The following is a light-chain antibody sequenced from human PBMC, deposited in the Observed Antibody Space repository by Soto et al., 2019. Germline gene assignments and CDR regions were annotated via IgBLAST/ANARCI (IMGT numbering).Light chain of an antibody. V-gene: IGKV1-39*01. CDR1: RSIGTN. CDR3: QQSFSPHIA. Sequence: QVTQSPTSLSASVGDRVTITCRASRSIGTNLNWYQQRPGKAPQLLIYAASSLQSGVPSRFSGSTSGTDFTLTINGLQPEDFAPYYCQQSFSPHIAFGQGTRL. CDR2: AAS. J-gene: IGKJ5*01.